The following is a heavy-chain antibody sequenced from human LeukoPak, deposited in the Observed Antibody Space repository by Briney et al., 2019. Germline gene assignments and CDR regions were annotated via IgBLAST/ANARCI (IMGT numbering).Heavy chain of an antibody. V-gene: IGHV4-39*07. CDR3: ARGGRYYDSSGYYSPQGGGDY. CDR2: INHSGST. CDR1: GDSILTRTYY. D-gene: IGHD3-22*01. J-gene: IGHJ4*02. Sequence: PSETLSLTCTVSGDSILTRTYYWGWIRQPPGKGLEWIGEINHSGSTNYNPSLKSRVTISVDTSKNQFSLKLSSVTAADTAVYYCARGGRYYDSSGYYSPQGGGDYWGQGTLVTVSS.